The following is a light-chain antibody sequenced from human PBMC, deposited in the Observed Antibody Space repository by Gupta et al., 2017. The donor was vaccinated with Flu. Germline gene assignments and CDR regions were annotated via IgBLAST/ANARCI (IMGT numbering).Light chain of an antibody. V-gene: IGKV2-28*01. CDR1: QSLLHSNGYNN. J-gene: IGKJ1*01. CDR3: RQALQTRRT. Sequence: DIVRTQSQLPLPVTPGEPASISCRPSQSLLHSNGYNNLDSYLQKPGQSAPILIYLGSNRSSGVPDTFRGSSSGRAFTLKIIRVVDPDVGVSYCRQALQTRRTFGQGTKVEIK. CDR2: LGS.